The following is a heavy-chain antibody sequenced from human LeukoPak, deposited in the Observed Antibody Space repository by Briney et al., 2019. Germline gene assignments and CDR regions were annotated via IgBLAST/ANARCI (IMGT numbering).Heavy chain of an antibody. J-gene: IGHJ4*02. Sequence: PGGSLRLSCAASGFTFSSYAMHWVRQAPGKGLEWVAVISYDGSNKYYADSVKGRFTISRDNAKNSLYLQMNSLRAEDTALYYCARDGRPYYYDSSGYLRSPHYWGQGTLVTVSS. CDR1: GFTFSSYA. V-gene: IGHV3-30-3*01. D-gene: IGHD3-22*01. CDR3: ARDGRPYYYDSSGYLRSPHY. CDR2: ISYDGSNK.